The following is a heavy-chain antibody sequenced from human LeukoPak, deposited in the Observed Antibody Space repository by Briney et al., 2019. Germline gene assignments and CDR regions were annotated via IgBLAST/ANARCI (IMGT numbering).Heavy chain of an antibody. J-gene: IGHJ6*03. D-gene: IGHD1-14*01. Sequence: PSETLSLTCTVSGGSISSYYWSWIRQPPGKGLEWIGYIYYSGSTNYNPSLKSRVTISVDTSKNQFSLKLSSVTAADTAVYYCAREDRLYYYYYMDVWGKGTTVTVSS. V-gene: IGHV4-59*13. CDR1: GGSISSYY. CDR2: IYYSGST. CDR3: AREDRLYYYYYMDV.